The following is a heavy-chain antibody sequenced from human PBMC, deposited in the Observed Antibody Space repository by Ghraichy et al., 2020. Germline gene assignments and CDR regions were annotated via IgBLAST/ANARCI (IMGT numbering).Heavy chain of an antibody. CDR3: ARGLMHNSAWYFMDS. CDR2: IYSGGST. V-gene: IGHV3-66*01. Sequence: GGSLRLSCAVSGFTVGSSYMSWVRQAPGKALEWFSAIYSGGSTYYADSVKGRFTISRDNSQNTLYLQMNGLRAEDTALYYCARGLMHNSAWYFMDSWGQGTLGTVSS. J-gene: IGHJ4*02. CDR1: GFTVGSSY. D-gene: IGHD6-19*01.